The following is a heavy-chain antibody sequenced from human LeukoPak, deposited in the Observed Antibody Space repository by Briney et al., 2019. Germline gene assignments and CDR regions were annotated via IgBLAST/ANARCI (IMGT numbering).Heavy chain of an antibody. CDR2: ISSSSSYI. J-gene: IGHJ4*02. V-gene: IGHV3-21*01. CDR3: ALGDVHYGDGLRDY. D-gene: IGHD4-17*01. Sequence: GGSLRLPCAASGFTASGFSFTNAWMTWVRQAPGKGLEWVSSISSSSSYIYYADSVKGRFTISRDNAKNSLYLQMNSLRAEDTAVYYCALGDVHYGDGLRDYWGQGTLVTVSS. CDR1: GFSFTNAW.